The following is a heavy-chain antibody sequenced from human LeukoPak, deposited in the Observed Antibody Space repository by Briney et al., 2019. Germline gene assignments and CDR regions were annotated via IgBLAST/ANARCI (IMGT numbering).Heavy chain of an antibody. CDR2: IYSGGST. J-gene: IGHJ4*02. V-gene: IGHV3-66*01. CDR3: AKDNAYYYADY. Sequence: GGSLRLSCAASGFTVSSNYMSWGRQAPGKGLEWVSVIYSGGSTYYADSVKGRFTISRDNSKNTLYLQMNSLRAEDTAVYYCAKDNAYYYADYWGQGALVTVSS. CDR1: GFTVSSNY. D-gene: IGHD3-10*01.